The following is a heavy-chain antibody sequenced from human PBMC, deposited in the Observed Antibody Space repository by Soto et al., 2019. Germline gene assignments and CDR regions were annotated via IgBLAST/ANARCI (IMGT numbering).Heavy chain of an antibody. CDR3: ASSSGDLDVYGMDI. D-gene: IGHD3-10*01. CDR2: VTGGGHTT. V-gene: IGHV3-23*01. CDR1: GFTFSRYA. J-gene: IGHJ6*02. Sequence: EAQLLESGGGLVQPGGSLRLSCAASGFTFSRYAMSWVRQAPGKGLEWVSTVTGGGHTTYNADSVNGRFTISRDNSKNTLYLQMNNLRAEDTAIYYCASSSGDLDVYGMDIWGPGTTVTGSS.